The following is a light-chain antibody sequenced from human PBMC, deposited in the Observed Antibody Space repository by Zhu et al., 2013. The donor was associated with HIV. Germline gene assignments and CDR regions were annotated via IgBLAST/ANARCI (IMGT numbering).Light chain of an antibody. CDR1: QNIGDS. J-gene: IGKJ4*01. V-gene: IGKV1-5*01. CDR3: QQYNSYSLT. Sequence: IQMTQSPSTLSASVGDRVTITCRASQNIGDSVAWYQQKPGKAPNVLIYSASSLISGVPSRFSGSGSGTEFTLTISSLQPDDFATYYCQQYNSYSLTFGGGTEV. CDR2: SAS.